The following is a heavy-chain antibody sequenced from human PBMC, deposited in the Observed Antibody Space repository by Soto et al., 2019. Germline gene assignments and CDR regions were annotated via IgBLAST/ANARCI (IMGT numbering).Heavy chain of an antibody. Sequence: GGSLRFSCAASGFTFSSYGMHWVRQAPGKGLEWVAVISYDGSNKYYADSVKGRFTISRDNSKNTLYLQMNSLRAEDTAVYYWAKDPGAWYYYDSSGSEYDYWGQGTLVTVSS. CDR3: AKDPGAWYYYDSSGSEYDY. D-gene: IGHD3-22*01. CDR1: GFTFSSYG. J-gene: IGHJ4*02. V-gene: IGHV3-30*18. CDR2: ISYDGSNK.